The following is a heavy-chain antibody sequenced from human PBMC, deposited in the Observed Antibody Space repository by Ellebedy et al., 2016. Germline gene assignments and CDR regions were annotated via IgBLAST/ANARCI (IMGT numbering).Heavy chain of an antibody. J-gene: IGHJ4*02. D-gene: IGHD2-15*01. Sequence: ASVKVSXXASGYTFTSYAMHWVRQAPGQRLEWMGWINAGNGNTKYSQKFQGRVTITRDTSASTAYMELSSLRSEDTAVYYCARDANIVVVVAAELDYWGQGTLVTVSS. CDR3: ARDANIVVVVAAELDY. CDR1: GYTFTSYA. CDR2: INAGNGNT. V-gene: IGHV1-3*01.